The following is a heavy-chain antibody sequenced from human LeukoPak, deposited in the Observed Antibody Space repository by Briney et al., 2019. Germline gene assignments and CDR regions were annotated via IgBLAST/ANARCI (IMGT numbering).Heavy chain of an antibody. J-gene: IGHJ6*03. CDR1: GFTFRSYA. CDR3: ARDFTGRYYYMDV. V-gene: IGHV3-30*04. CDR2: ILYDGSNK. D-gene: IGHD3-16*01. Sequence: GGSLRLSCAASGFTFRSYAMHWVRQAPGKGLEWVAVILYDGSNKNYADPAKGRFTISRDNSKNTLYLQMNSLRAEDTAVYYCARDFTGRYYYMDVWGKGTTVTVSS.